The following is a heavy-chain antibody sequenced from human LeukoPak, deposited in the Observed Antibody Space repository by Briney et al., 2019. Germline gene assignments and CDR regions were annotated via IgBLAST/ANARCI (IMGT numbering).Heavy chain of an antibody. D-gene: IGHD5-18*01. CDR3: VRNQGGYSFGSG. CDR2: IDPRDSYT. J-gene: IGHJ4*02. V-gene: IGHV5-10-1*01. CDR1: GYSFTTYW. Sequence: PGEPLKISCKGSGYSFTTYWISWVRQMPGRGLEGRGRIDPRDSYTNYNPSFQGHVTISADKSISTAHLQGSRPKASDTAMYYCVRNQGGYSFGSGWGQGTLVTVSS.